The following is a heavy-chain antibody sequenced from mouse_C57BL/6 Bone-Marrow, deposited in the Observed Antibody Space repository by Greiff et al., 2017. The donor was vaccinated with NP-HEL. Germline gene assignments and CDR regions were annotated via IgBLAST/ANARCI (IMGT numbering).Heavy chain of an antibody. Sequence: EVQLQQSGAELVRPGASVKLSCTASGFNIKGDYMHWVKQRPEQGLEWIGWIDPENGDTEYASKFQGKATITADTSSNTAYLQLSSLTSEDTAVYYCTCCWAMDYWGQGTSVTVSS. CDR2: IDPENGDT. CDR3: TCCWAMDY. V-gene: IGHV14-4*01. J-gene: IGHJ4*01. CDR1: GFNIKGDY.